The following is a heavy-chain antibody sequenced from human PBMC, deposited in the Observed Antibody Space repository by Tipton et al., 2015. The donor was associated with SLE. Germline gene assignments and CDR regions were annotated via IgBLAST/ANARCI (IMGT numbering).Heavy chain of an antibody. J-gene: IGHJ1*01. Sequence: QLVQSGPEVKKPGASVQVSCKASGYTFTSFGISWVRQAPGQGLEWMGWISGYTGSTNYAQKLQGRVTMTTDTSTSTAYMELRSLRSDDTAVYYCARVGGSYYGKGYFQHWGQGTLVTVSS. V-gene: IGHV1-18*01. CDR1: GYTFTSFG. CDR2: ISGYTGST. D-gene: IGHD1-26*01. CDR3: ARVGGSYYGKGYFQH.